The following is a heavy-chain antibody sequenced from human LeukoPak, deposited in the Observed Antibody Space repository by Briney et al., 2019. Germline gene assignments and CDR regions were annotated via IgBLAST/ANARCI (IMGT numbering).Heavy chain of an antibody. V-gene: IGHV3-23*01. D-gene: IGHD1-14*01. CDR2: ISGSGVST. CDR3: AQDTPAPEPDYYYGMDV. Sequence: GGSLRLSCAASGFSFSSYAMSWVRQAPGRGLEGGSAISGSGVSTYYADSVKGRFTISRDNCKNTLYLQMKSLRSEETAVYYCAQDTPAPEPDYYYGMDVWGQGTTVPVSS. CDR1: GFSFSSYA. J-gene: IGHJ6*02.